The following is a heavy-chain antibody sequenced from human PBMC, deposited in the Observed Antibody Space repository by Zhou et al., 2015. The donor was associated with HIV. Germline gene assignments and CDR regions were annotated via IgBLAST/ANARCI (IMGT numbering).Heavy chain of an antibody. J-gene: IGHJ4*02. D-gene: IGHD3-22*01. CDR1: GYDFNTYA. CDR3: ARDDSSGYHSFDY. V-gene: IGHV1-18*01. CDR2: ISADSDYT. Sequence: QVQLVQSGTEVKRPGASVRVSCKASGYDFNTYAISWVRQAPGQGLEWMGWISADSDYTNYAQKFQGRVTMTRDRSTTTAYMELRSLRSDDSAMYYCARDDSSGYHSFDYWGQGTLVTVSS.